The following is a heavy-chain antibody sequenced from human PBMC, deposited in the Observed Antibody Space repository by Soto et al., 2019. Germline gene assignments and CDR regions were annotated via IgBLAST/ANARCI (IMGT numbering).Heavy chain of an antibody. V-gene: IGHV1-69*02. Sequence: SVKVSCKASGGTFSSYTISWVRRAPGQGLEWMGRIIPILGIANYAQKFQGRVTITADKSTSTAYMELSSLRSEDTAVYYCARVGNCSSTSCYRFSPGAFDIWGQGTMVTVSS. CDR3: ARVGNCSSTSCYRFSPGAFDI. J-gene: IGHJ3*02. CDR2: IIPILGIA. CDR1: GGTFSSYT. D-gene: IGHD2-2*02.